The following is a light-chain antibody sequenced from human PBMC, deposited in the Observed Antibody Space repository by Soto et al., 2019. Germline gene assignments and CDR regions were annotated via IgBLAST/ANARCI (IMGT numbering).Light chain of an antibody. Sequence: EIVLTQSPATLSLSPGEMATLSCRASQTVSRHLAWYQQKPGQAPRLLIYDTSNRATGIPARFSGSGSGTDFTLTSSGLETEDFAVYYCQQRGNWPPGFTFGPGTTVDMK. CDR2: DTS. V-gene: IGKV3-11*01. CDR1: QTVSRH. CDR3: QQRGNWPPGFT. J-gene: IGKJ3*01.